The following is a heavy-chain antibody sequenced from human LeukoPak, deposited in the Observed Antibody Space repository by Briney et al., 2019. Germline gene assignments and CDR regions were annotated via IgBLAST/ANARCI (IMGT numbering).Heavy chain of an antibody. D-gene: IGHD3-3*01. CDR3: ASRFPQTAFDI. CDR1: GFTFSSYS. CDR2: ISSSSSYI. Sequence: GGSLRLSCAASGFTFSSYSMNWVRQAPGKGLEWVPSISSSSSYIYYADSVKGRFTISRDNAKNSLYLQMNGLRAEDTAVYYCASRFPQTAFDIWGQGTMVTVSS. J-gene: IGHJ3*02. V-gene: IGHV3-21*01.